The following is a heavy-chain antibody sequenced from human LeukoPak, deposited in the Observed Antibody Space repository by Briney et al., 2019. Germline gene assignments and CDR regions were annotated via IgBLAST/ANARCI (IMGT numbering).Heavy chain of an antibody. CDR3: VKGGSSSSWYTWLDP. CDR1: GFTFNNYP. D-gene: IGHD6-13*01. V-gene: IGHV3-64D*06. CDR2: ISSNGGST. Sequence: GGSLRLSCSASGFTFNNYPMYWVRQPPGKGLGYVSVISSNGGSTYYADSVKGRFTISRDNSKNTLYLQISSLRAEDTAVYYCVKGGSSSSWYTWLDPWGQGALVSVSS. J-gene: IGHJ5*02.